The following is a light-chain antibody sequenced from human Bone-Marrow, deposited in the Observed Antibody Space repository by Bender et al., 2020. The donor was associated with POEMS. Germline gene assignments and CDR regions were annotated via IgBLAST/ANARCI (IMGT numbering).Light chain of an antibody. J-gene: IGLJ3*02. Sequence: QSALTQPRSVSGSPGQSVTISCTGTSSDVGAYDHVSWYQQHPGKAPKLMIYNVNNRPSGVPDRFSGSKSGTSASLAITGLQSDDEAIYFCVAWDASLNGWVFGGGTKLTVL. CDR2: NVN. CDR1: SSDVGAYDH. V-gene: IGLV2-11*01. CDR3: VAWDASLNGWV.